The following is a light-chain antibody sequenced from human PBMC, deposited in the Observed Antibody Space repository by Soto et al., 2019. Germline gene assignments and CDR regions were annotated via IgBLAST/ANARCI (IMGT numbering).Light chain of an antibody. V-gene: IGKV3-15*01. J-gene: IGKJ1*01. CDR2: GAS. Sequence: IVMTQSPATLSVSPGERATLSCRASQSVSSSLAWYQQKPGQAPRLLIYGASTRATGIPARFSGSGSGTEFTLTSSSRESEDSAGYSYQQYNNRPSWTFGRWTKVEIK. CDR1: QSVSSS. CDR3: QQYNNRPSWT.